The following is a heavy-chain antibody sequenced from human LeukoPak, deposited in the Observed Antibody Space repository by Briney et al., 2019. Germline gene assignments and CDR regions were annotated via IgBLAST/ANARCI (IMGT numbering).Heavy chain of an antibody. Sequence: ASVKVSCKASGYTFTSYGISWVRQAPGQGLEWMGWINPNSGGTNYAQKFQGRVTMTRDTSISTAYMELSRLRSDDTAVYYCARALGRYNWFDPWGQGTLVTVSS. CDR2: INPNSGGT. CDR1: GYTFTSYG. CDR3: ARALGRYNWFDP. J-gene: IGHJ5*02. V-gene: IGHV1-2*02.